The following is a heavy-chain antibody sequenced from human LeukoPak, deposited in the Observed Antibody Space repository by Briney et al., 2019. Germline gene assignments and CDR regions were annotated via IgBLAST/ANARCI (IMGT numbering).Heavy chain of an antibody. V-gene: IGHV1-24*01. CDR2: FDPEDGET. J-gene: IGHJ6*03. CDR3: ARTPTVTTRYYYYYMDV. CDR1: GYTLTELS. D-gene: IGHD4-11*01. Sequence: ASVKVSCNVSGYTLTELSMHWVRQAPGKGLEWMGGFDPEDGETIYAQKFQGRVTMTEDTSTDTAYMELSSLRSEDTAVYYCARTPTVTTRYYYYYMDVWGKGTTVTVSS.